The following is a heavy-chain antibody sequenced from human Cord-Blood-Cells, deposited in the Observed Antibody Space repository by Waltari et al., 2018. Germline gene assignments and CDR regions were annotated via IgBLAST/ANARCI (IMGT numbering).Heavy chain of an antibody. D-gene: IGHD3-22*01. J-gene: IGHJ4*02. CDR3: ARPRYYDSSGYYY. CDR1: GGSITSSSYS. V-gene: IGHV4-39*07. CDR2: IYYSGST. Sequence: QLQLQESGPGLVKPSETLSPTCTVSGGSITSSSYSWGWIRQPPGKGLAWSGSIYYSGSTYYNPSLKSRVTISVDTSKNQFSLKLSSVTAADTAVYYCARPRYYDSSGYYYWGQGTLVTVSS.